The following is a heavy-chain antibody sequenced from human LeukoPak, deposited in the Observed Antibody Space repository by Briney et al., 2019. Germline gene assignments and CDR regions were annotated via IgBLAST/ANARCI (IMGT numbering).Heavy chain of an antibody. D-gene: IGHD5-18*01. J-gene: IGHJ4*02. Sequence: PGGSLGLSCAASGFTFSSYSMNWIRQAPGKGLEWVSSISSSSSHIYYADSVKGRFAISRDNAKSSLYLQMNSLRAEDTAVYYCARSPSDGIHFDSWGQGTLVTVSS. CDR2: ISSSSSHI. CDR3: ARSPSDGIHFDS. CDR1: GFTFSSYS. V-gene: IGHV3-21*01.